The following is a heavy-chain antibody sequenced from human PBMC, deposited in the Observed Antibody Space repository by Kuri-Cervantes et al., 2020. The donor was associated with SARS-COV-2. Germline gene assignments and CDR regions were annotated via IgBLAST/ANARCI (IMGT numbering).Heavy chain of an antibody. Sequence: SETLSLTCTVSGGSISSYYWSWIRQPPGKGLEWIGYIYYSGSTNYNPSLKSRVTISVDTSKNQFSLKLSSVTAADTAVYYCARGTNIAAAGTLDYWGQGTLVTDSS. CDR1: GGSISSYY. D-gene: IGHD6-13*01. V-gene: IGHV4-59*01. J-gene: IGHJ4*02. CDR2: IYYSGST. CDR3: ARGTNIAAAGTLDY.